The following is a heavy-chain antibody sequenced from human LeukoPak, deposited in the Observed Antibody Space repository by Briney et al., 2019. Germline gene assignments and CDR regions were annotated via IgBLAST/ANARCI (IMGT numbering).Heavy chain of an antibody. J-gene: IGHJ4*02. CDR1: GDSVSSNSAT. CDR2: TYYSSRWIN. CDR3: ARTGTGAFDY. V-gene: IGHV6-1*01. Sequence: SETLSLTCAISGDSVSSNSATWIWLRQPPSRGLEWLGRTYYSSRWINEYGLSVRGRITVNPDTSKNQFSLKLSSVTAADTAVYYCARTGTGAFDYWSQGTLVTVSS. D-gene: IGHD1-1*01.